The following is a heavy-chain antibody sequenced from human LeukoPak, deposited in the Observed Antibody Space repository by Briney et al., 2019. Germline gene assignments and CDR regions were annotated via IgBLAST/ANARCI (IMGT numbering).Heavy chain of an antibody. CDR3: ARERGGFCSGTSCYKAFDI. CDR2: IKQDGSEK. J-gene: IGHJ3*02. Sequence: GGSLRLSCAAPGFTFSSYWMTWVRQAPGKGLEWVANIKQDGSEKYYVDSVKGRLTISRDSANNSLYLQLNSLRAEDTAVYYCARERGGFCSGTSCYKAFDIWGQGTMVTVSS. V-gene: IGHV3-7*01. D-gene: IGHD2-2*02. CDR1: GFTFSSYW.